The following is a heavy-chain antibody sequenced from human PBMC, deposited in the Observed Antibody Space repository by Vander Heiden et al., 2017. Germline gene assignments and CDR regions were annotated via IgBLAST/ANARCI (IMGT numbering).Heavy chain of an antibody. CDR3: ATPGEVLEGWFDP. CDR1: GGSISSSSYY. CDR2: TYYSGST. D-gene: IGHD2-15*01. V-gene: IGHV4-39*01. J-gene: IGHJ5*02. Sequence: QLQLQESGPGLVKPSETLSLTCPVSGGSISSSSYYWGWIRQPPGKGLEWIGSTYYSGSTYYNPSLKSRVTISVDTSKNQFSLKLSSVTAADTAVYYCATPGEVLEGWFDPWGQGTLVTVSS.